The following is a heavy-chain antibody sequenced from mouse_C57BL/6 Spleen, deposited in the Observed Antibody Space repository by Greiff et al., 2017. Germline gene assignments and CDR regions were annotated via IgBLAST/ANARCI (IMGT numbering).Heavy chain of an antibody. J-gene: IGHJ1*03. Sequence: VQLQQSGAELVRPGTSVKMSCKASGYTFTNYWIGWAKQRPGHGLEWIGDIYPGGGYTNYNEKFKGKATLTADKSSSTAYMQFSSLTSEDSAIYYCARITTVVARYFDVGGTGTTVTVSS. CDR3: ARITTVVARYFDV. CDR1: GYTFTNYW. D-gene: IGHD1-1*01. CDR2: IYPGGGYT. V-gene: IGHV1-63*01.